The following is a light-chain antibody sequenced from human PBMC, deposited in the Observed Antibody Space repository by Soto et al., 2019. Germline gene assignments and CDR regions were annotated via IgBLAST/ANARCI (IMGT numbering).Light chain of an antibody. CDR1: QSITKY. Sequence: DTQMTQSPSSLSASVGDRVTITCRSSQSITKYLNWYQQKPGKAHKLLIYATSRLHRGVPSRFSGGGSGTDFTLTISSLQPEDFATYYCQQTYSTPPWTFGQGTKLDIK. V-gene: IGKV1-39*01. CDR3: QQTYSTPPWT. CDR2: ATS. J-gene: IGKJ1*01.